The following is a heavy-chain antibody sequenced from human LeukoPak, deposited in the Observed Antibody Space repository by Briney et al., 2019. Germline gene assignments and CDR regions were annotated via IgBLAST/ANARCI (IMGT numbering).Heavy chain of an antibody. J-gene: IGHJ3*02. V-gene: IGHV4-39*07. CDR1: GGSISSSSYY. CDR2: IYYSGST. Sequence: PSETLSLTCTVSGGSISSSSYYWGWIRQPPGKGLEWIGSIYYSGSTYYNPSLKSRVTISVDTPKNQFSLKLSSVTAADTAVYYCATGVKGANDAFDIWGQGTMVTVSS. CDR3: ATGVKGANDAFDI. D-gene: IGHD3-10*01.